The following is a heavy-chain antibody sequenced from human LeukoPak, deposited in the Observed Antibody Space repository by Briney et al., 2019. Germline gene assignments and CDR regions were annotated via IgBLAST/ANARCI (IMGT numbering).Heavy chain of an antibody. Sequence: GGSLRLSCAASGFTFSNYWMIWVRQAPGKGLEWVGNIKHDGSEKRYADSVRGRFTISRDNAQTSLYLQMNRLRAEDTAVYYCARASDPWLQLTWGQGTLVTVSS. CDR2: IKHDGSEK. V-gene: IGHV3-7*05. J-gene: IGHJ5*02. CDR3: ARASDPWLQLT. D-gene: IGHD5-24*01. CDR1: GFTFSNYW.